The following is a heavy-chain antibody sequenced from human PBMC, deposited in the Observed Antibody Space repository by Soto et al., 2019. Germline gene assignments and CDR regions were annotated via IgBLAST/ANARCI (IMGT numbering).Heavy chain of an antibody. V-gene: IGHV1-69*13. CDR2: IIPIFGTA. Sequence: SVKVSCKASGGTFSSYAISWVRQAPGQGLEWMGGIIPIFGTANYAQKFQGRVTITADESTSTAYMELSSLRSEDTAVYYCAREVEYYYDSSGYPAWFDPWGQGTLVTVSS. CDR1: GGTFSSYA. D-gene: IGHD3-22*01. J-gene: IGHJ5*02. CDR3: AREVEYYYDSSGYPAWFDP.